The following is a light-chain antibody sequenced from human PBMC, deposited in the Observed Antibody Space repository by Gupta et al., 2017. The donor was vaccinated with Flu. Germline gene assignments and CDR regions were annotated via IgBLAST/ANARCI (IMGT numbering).Light chain of an antibody. V-gene: IGKV1-16*01. Sequence: DIQMTQSPSSLSASVGDRVSITCRASQGINTNVAWFQQKPGKAPKSLIYAASRLVSGVPSRFSGSGSASDFTLTISSLQPEDFAIYHCQQEHSYPITFGQGTQLEIK. CDR1: QGINTN. CDR3: QQEHSYPIT. CDR2: AAS. J-gene: IGKJ5*01.